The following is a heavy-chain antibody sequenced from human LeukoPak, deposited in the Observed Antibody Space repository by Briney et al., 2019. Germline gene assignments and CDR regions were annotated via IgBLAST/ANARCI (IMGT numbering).Heavy chain of an antibody. CDR2: INHSGST. CDR3: ARDLYLRD. V-gene: IGHV4-34*01. J-gene: IGHJ4*02. CDR1: GGSFSGYY. D-gene: IGHD2-8*01. Sequence: PSETLSLTCAVYGGSFSGYYWSWIRQPPGKGLEWIGEINHSGSTNYNPSLKSRVTISVDTSKNQFSLKLSSVTAADTAVYYCARDLYLRDWGQGTLVTVSS.